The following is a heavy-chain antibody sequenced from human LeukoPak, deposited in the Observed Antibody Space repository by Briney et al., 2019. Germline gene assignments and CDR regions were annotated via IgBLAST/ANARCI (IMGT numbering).Heavy chain of an antibody. CDR1: GFTFSSYW. D-gene: IGHD3-22*01. CDR3: ASRIPYYYDSGDY. J-gene: IGHJ4*02. CDR2: IKQDGSEK. Sequence: GGSLRLSCAASGFTFSSYWMSWVRQAPGKGLEWVANIKQDGSEKYYVDSVKGRFTISRDNAKNSLYLQMNSLRAEDTAVYYCASRIPYYYDSGDYWGQGTLVTVSS. V-gene: IGHV3-7*01.